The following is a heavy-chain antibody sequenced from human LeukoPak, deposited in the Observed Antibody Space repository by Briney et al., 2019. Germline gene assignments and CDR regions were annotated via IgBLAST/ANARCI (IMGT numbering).Heavy chain of an antibody. CDR3: ARSDYYGSGSYGQFDP. D-gene: IGHD3-10*01. Sequence: PSETLSLTCAVYGGSFSGYYWSWIRQPPGKGLEWIGEINHSGSTNYNPSLKSRVTISVDTSKNQLSLKLSSVTAADTAVYYCARSDYYGSGSYGQFDPWGQGTLVTVSS. CDR2: INHSGST. V-gene: IGHV4-34*01. CDR1: GGSFSGYY. J-gene: IGHJ5*02.